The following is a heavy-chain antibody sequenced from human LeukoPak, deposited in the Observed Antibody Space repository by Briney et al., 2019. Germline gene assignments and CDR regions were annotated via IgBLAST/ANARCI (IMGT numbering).Heavy chain of an antibody. D-gene: IGHD5-12*01. CDR2: IYYSGST. J-gene: IGHJ6*03. CDR3: ARAGGRGYGPIYYYYYYMDV. V-gene: IGHV4-61*08. CDR1: GGSISSGGYY. Sequence: SQTLSLTCAVSGGSISSGGYYWSWIRQPPGKGLEWIGYIYYSGSTNYNPSLKSRVTISVDTSKNQFSLKLSSVTAADTAVYYCARAGGRGYGPIYYYYYYMDVWGKGTTVTVSS.